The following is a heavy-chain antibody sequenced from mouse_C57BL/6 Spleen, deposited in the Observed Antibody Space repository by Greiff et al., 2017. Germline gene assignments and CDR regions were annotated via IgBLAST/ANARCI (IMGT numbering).Heavy chain of an antibody. D-gene: IGHD2-3*01. J-gene: IGHJ3*01. CDR1: GYTFTSYG. CDR3: AISRWLPFAY. Sequence: VHLVESGAELARPGASVKLSCKASGYTFTSYGISWVKQRTGQGLEWIGEIYPGSGNTYYNEKFKGKATLTADKSSSTAYMELRSLTSEDSAVYFCAISRWLPFAYWGQGTLVTVSA. CDR2: IYPGSGNT. V-gene: IGHV1-81*01.